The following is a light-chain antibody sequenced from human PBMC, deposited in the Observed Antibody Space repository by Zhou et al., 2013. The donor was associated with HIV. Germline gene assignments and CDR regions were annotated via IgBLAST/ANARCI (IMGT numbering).Light chain of an antibody. Sequence: DIQMTQSPSTLSAYVGDRVTFSCRASQSISHWLAWYQQKPGKAPKLLIYEASTLESGVPSRFSGSGYGTEFTLTISSLQPDDFATYYCQHYSRFPYTFGQGTKVDVK. CDR2: EAS. CDR1: QSISHW. V-gene: IGKV1-5*03. J-gene: IGKJ2*01. CDR3: QHYSRFPYT.